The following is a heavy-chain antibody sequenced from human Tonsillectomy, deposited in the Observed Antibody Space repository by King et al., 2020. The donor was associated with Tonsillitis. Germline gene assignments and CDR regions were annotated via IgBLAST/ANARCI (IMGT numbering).Heavy chain of an antibody. Sequence: QLVQSGGGLVKPGGSLRLSCAASGFTFSNAWMIWVRQAPGKGLVWVGRIKSKTDGGTTEYAAPVKGRFTISREDSKTTLYLQMNSLKTADTAVYFCTTDIEATTKGYFDYWGQGTLVTVSS. D-gene: IGHD5-12*01. CDR3: TTDIEATTKGYFDY. V-gene: IGHV3-15*07. J-gene: IGHJ4*02. CDR2: IKSKTDGGTT. CDR1: GFTFSNAW.